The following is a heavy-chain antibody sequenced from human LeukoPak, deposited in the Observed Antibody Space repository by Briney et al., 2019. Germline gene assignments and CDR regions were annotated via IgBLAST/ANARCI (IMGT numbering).Heavy chain of an antibody. Sequence: GGSLRLSCAASGFTFSSYAMSWVRQAPGKGLEWVSAISGSGSNTYYADSVKGRFTISRDNSKNTLYLQMNSLRAEDTAVYYCAKNSGMGGGAFDIWGQGAMVTVSS. CDR1: GFTFSSYA. CDR3: AKNSGMGGGAFDI. CDR2: ISGSGSNT. D-gene: IGHD1-26*01. V-gene: IGHV3-23*01. J-gene: IGHJ3*02.